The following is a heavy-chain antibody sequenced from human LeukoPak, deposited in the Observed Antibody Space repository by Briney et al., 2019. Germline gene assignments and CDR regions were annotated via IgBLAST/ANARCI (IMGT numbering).Heavy chain of an antibody. V-gene: IGHV5-51*01. J-gene: IGHJ3*02. CDR3: ARRGYYYDSSGFDDAFDI. Sequence: GESLKISCQVSGFSFTSYWIGWVRQMPGKGLEWMGIIYPGDSDTRYSPSFQGQVTISADKSISTAYLQWSSLKASDTAMYYCARRGYYYDSSGFDDAFDIWGQGTMVTVSS. CDR1: GFSFTSYW. CDR2: IYPGDSDT. D-gene: IGHD3-22*01.